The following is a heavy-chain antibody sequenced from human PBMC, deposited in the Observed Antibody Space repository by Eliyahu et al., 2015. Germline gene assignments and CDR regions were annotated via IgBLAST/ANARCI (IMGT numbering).Heavy chain of an antibody. CDR2: INPNSGGT. J-gene: IGHJ6*02. V-gene: IGHV1-2*02. CDR1: GYTFTGYY. Sequence: QVQLVQSGAEVKKPGASVKVSCKASGYTFTGYYMHWVRQAPGQGLEWMGWINPNSGGTNYAQKFQGRVTMTRDTSISTAYMELSRLRADDTAVYYCARDHESVYSGAYYYGMDVWGQGTTVTVSS. CDR3: ARDHESVYSGAYYYGMDV. D-gene: IGHD2-21*01.